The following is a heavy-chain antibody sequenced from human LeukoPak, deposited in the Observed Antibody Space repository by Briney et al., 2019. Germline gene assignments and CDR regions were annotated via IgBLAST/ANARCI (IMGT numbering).Heavy chain of an antibody. V-gene: IGHV4-31*03. J-gene: IGHJ3*02. CDR3: ARPGYYDSSGYFAFDI. D-gene: IGHD3-22*01. CDR2: IYYSGST. Sequence: SETLSLTCTVSGGSISSGGYYWSWIRQHPGKGLEWIGYIYYSGSTYYNPSLKSRVTISVDTSKNQFSLKLSSVTAADTAVYYCARPGYYDSSGYFAFDIWGQGTIVTVSS. CDR1: GGSISSGGYY.